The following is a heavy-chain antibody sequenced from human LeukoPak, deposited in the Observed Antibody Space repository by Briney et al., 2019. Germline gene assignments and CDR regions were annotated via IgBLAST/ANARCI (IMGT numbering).Heavy chain of an antibody. J-gene: IGHJ4*02. CDR1: GYTFTSHY. CDR2: INPSGGST. Sequence: ASVKVSCKASGYTFTSHYMHWVRQAPGQGLEWMGIINPSGGSTSNAQKFQGRVTMTRDTSTSTVYMELSSLRSGDTAVYYCARAPHAVAGTFNYWGQGTLVTVSS. D-gene: IGHD6-19*01. CDR3: ARAPHAVAGTFNY. V-gene: IGHV1-46*01.